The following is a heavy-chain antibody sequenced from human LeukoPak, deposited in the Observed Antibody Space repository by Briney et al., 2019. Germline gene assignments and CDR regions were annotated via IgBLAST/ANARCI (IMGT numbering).Heavy chain of an antibody. CDR3: AREGYSYDSSGYQSRYFDL. J-gene: IGHJ2*01. CDR1: GFTFSDYY. Sequence: GGSLRLSCAASGFTFSDYYMSWIRQAPGKGLEWVSYISSSGSTIYYADSVKGRFTISRDNAKNSLYLQMNSLRAEDTAVYYCAREGYSYDSSGYQSRYFDLWGRGTLVTVSS. V-gene: IGHV3-11*04. D-gene: IGHD3-22*01. CDR2: ISSSGSTI.